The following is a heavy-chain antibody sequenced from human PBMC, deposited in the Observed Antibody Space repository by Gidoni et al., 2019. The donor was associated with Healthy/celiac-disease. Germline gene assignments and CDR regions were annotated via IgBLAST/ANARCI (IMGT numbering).Heavy chain of an antibody. CDR2: IGGSGGST. Sequence: EVQLLESGGGLVQPGGSLRLSCAASGFTFSSYAMSWVRQAPGKGLEWVSAIGGSGGSTYYADSVKGRFTISRDNSKNTLYLQMNSLRAEDTAVYYCAKASGTRGYYYYYGMDVWGQGTTVTVSS. D-gene: IGHD1-1*01. CDR1: GFTFSSYA. V-gene: IGHV3-23*01. CDR3: AKASGTRGYYYYYGMDV. J-gene: IGHJ6*02.